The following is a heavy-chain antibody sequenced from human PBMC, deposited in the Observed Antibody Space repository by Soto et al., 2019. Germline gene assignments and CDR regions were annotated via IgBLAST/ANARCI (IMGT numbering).Heavy chain of an antibody. V-gene: IGHV4-31*03. J-gene: IGHJ6*02. CDR1: GGSISNGGYY. Sequence: SETLSLTCTVSGGSISNGGYYWTWIRQHPGKGLEWIGYIYYSGSTYYNPSLKSRVTISVDTSKNQFSLKLTSVTAADTAVYYCTRDVTDFWSGHEGMDVWGQGTTVTVSS. CDR3: TRDVTDFWSGHEGMDV. D-gene: IGHD3-3*01. CDR2: IYYSGST.